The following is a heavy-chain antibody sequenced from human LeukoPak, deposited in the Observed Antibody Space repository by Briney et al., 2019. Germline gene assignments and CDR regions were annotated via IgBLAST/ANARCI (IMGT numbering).Heavy chain of an antibody. CDR3: ARAHPYDSSGYLQDYYYYYMDV. V-gene: IGHV3-30*19. Sequence: PGGSLRLSCAASGFTFSSYGMHWVRQAPGKGLEWVAVISYDGSNKYYADSVKGRFTISRDNSKNTLYLQMNSLRAEDTAVYYCARAHPYDSSGYLQDYYYYYMDVWGKGTTVTVSS. CDR2: ISYDGSNK. CDR1: GFTFSSYG. J-gene: IGHJ6*03. D-gene: IGHD3-22*01.